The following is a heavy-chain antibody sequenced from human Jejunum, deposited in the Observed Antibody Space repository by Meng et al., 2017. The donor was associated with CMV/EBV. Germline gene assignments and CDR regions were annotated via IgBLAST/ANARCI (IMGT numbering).Heavy chain of an antibody. CDR3: ATGVADFEY. CDR1: GYTFTSYD. Sequence: QVQLVLSGAEVKKPGVSVKVSCKASGYTFTSYDINWVRQGTGQGLEWMGWMNPNRGTTGYAQKFQGRVTMTRNISKSTAYMDLSSLRSEDTAVYYCATGVADFEYWGQGTLVTVSS. J-gene: IGHJ4*02. CDR2: MNPNRGTT. V-gene: IGHV1-8*01. D-gene: IGHD6-19*01.